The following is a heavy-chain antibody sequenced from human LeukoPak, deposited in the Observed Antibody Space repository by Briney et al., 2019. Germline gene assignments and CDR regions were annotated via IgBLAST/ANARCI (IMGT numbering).Heavy chain of an antibody. CDR3: ARTVRDYNNYIYYYYMDV. V-gene: IGHV4-61*02. CDR1: GRSISSGSYY. Sequence: SQTLSLTCTVSGRSISSGSYYWSWIRQPAGRGLEWIGRIYTSGSTNYNPSLKSRVTISVDTSKNQFSLKLSSLTAADTAVYYCARTVRDYNNYIYYYYMDVWGKGTTVTVSS. CDR2: IYTSGST. D-gene: IGHD4-11*01. J-gene: IGHJ6*03.